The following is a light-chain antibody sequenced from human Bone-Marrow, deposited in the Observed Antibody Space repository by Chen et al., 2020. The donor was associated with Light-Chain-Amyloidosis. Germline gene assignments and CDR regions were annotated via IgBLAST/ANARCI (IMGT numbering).Light chain of an antibody. J-gene: IGLJ3*02. CDR2: GNS. CDR1: SSNIGAGYD. V-gene: IGLV1-40*01. CDR3: QSYDSSLSASNWV. Sequence: QSVLTQPPSVSGAPGQRVTISCTGSSSNIGAGYDVHWYQQLPGTAPKLLIYGNSNRPSGVPDRFSGSKSGTSASLAITGLQAEDEADYYCQSYDSSLSASNWVFGRGTKLTVL.